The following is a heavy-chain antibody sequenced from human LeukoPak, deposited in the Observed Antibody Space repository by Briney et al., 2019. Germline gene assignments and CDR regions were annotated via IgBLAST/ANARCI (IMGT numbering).Heavy chain of an antibody. D-gene: IGHD2-15*01. CDR2: INHSGST. CDR3: ASSQPLGYCSGGSCYSRRRFAP. CDR1: GGSFSGYY. J-gene: IGHJ5*02. V-gene: IGHV4-34*01. Sequence: SETLSLTCAVYGGSFSGYYWSWIRQPPGKGLEWMGEINHSGSTNYNPSLKSRVTISVDTSKNQFSLKLSSVTAADTAVYYCASSQPLGYCSGGSCYSRRRFAPWGQGTLVTVSS.